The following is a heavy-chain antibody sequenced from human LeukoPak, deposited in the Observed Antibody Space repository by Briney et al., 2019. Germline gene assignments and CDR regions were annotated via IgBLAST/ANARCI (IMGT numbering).Heavy chain of an antibody. J-gene: IGHJ4*02. V-gene: IGHV4-34*01. CDR2: INHSGST. CDR1: GGSFSGYY. D-gene: IGHD3-22*01. Sequence: SETLSLTCAVYGGSFSGYYWSWIRQPPGKGLEWIGEINHSGSTNYNPSLKSRVTISVDTSKNQFSLKLSSVTAADTAVYYCARVPYDSSRYYRGVFDYWGQGTLVTVSS. CDR3: ARVPYDSSRYYRGVFDY.